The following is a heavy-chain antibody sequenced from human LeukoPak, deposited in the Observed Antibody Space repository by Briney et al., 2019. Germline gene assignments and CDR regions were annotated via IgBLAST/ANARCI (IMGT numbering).Heavy chain of an antibody. Sequence: GGSLRLSCAASGFTFSSYAMSWVRQAPGKGLEWVSAISGSGGSTYYADSVKGRFTISRDNSKNTLYLQMNSLRAEDTAVYYCAKAEEDYYDSSGYPGPFDYWGQGTLVTVSS. CDR2: ISGSGGST. CDR1: GFTFSSYA. D-gene: IGHD3-22*01. J-gene: IGHJ4*02. CDR3: AKAEEDYYDSSGYPGPFDY. V-gene: IGHV3-23*01.